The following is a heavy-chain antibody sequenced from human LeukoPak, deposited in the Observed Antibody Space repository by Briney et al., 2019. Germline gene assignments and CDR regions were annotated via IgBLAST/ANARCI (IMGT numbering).Heavy chain of an antibody. CDR1: GGSISSYY. Sequence: EPLSLPCTVSGGSISSYYWNWIRPPPGKGLEWIGYGSYSGSTDYNPSLKSRVTISVDTPKNQFSLKLSSVTAADTAVYYCARAYGSYSFDYWGQGTLVTVSS. J-gene: IGHJ4*02. D-gene: IGHD1-26*01. CDR2: GSYSGST. V-gene: IGHV4-59*01. CDR3: ARAYGSYSFDY.